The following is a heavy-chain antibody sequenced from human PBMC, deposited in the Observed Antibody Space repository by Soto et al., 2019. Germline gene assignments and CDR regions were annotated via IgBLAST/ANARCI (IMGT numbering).Heavy chain of an antibody. CDR3: AGGGGSGSYYHDAFDI. V-gene: IGHV1-69*12. D-gene: IGHD3-10*01. CDR1: GGTFSSYA. CDR2: IIPIFGTA. Sequence: QVQLVQSGAEVKKPGSSVKVSCKASGGTFSSYAISWVRQAPGQGLEWMGGIIPIFGTANYAQKFQGRVTITADESTSTAYLELSSLRSEDTAVYYCAGGGGSGSYYHDAFDIWGQGTMVTVSS. J-gene: IGHJ3*02.